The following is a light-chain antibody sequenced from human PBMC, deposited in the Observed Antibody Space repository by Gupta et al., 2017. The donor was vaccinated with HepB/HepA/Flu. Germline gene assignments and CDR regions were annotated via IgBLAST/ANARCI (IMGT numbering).Light chain of an antibody. Sequence: DIVMTQSPSSLALPLGERTTLNCKCSQTVLYSGNNKNYLAWYQQKPGQPPQLLIYWASTRESGVPDRFSGSGSGTDFTLTINSLQAEDVAVYYCHQYHGNPLTFGGGTKVEIK. CDR2: WAS. CDR1: QTVLYSGNNKNY. CDR3: HQYHGNPLT. V-gene: IGKV4-1*01. J-gene: IGKJ4*01.